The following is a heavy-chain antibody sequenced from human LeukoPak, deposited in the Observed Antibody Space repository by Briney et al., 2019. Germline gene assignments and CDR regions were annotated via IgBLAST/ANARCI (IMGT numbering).Heavy chain of an antibody. J-gene: IGHJ6*02. D-gene: IGHD2-15*01. Sequence: GSLRLSCAASGFNFRGCAMSWVRQAPGKGLEWVSAISGSGGSTYYADSVKGRFTISRDNSKNTLYLQMNSLRAEDTAVYYCAKGLVVVAAAPTRYHGMDVWGQGTTVTVSS. CDR3: AKGLVVVAAAPTRYHGMDV. CDR1: GFNFRGCA. V-gene: IGHV3-23*01. CDR2: ISGSGGST.